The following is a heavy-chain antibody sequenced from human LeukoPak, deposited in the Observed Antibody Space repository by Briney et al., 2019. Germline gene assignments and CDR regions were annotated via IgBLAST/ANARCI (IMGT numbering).Heavy chain of an antibody. J-gene: IGHJ4*02. D-gene: IGHD2-2*02. CDR2: INWDGGST. Sequence: ETLSLTCAVSGASISGSGYYLGWIRQSPGKGLEWVSLINWDGGSTYYADSVKGRFAISRDNNKNSLYLQMTSLRTEDTALYYCTKGSNTCPSLFDYWGQGTLVTVSS. CDR3: TKGSNTCPSLFDY. V-gene: IGHV3-43*01. CDR1: GASISGSGYY.